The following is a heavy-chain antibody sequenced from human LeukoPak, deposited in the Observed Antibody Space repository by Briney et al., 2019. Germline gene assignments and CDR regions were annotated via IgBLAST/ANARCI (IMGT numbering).Heavy chain of an antibody. CDR3: AAEERPYYDFWSGYYWDY. D-gene: IGHD3-3*01. CDR2: IYTSGST. Sequence: SETLSLTCTVSGGSISSGSYYWSWIRQPAGKGLEWIGRIYTSGSTNYNPSLKSRVTISVDTSKNQFSLKLSSVTAADTAVYYCAAEERPYYDFWSGYYWDYWGQGTLVTVSS. CDR1: GGSISSGSYY. V-gene: IGHV4-61*02. J-gene: IGHJ4*02.